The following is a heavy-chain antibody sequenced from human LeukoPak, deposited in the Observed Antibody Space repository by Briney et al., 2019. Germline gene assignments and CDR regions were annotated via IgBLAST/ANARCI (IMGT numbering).Heavy chain of an antibody. CDR2: IIPILGIA. V-gene: IGHV1-69*04. Sequence: GASVKVSCKASGGTFSSYAISWVRQAPGQGLEWMGRIIPILGIANYAQKFQGRVTMTEDTSTDTAYMELSSLRSEDTAVYYCATDPDSDYWGQGTLVTVSS. CDR1: GGTFSSYA. J-gene: IGHJ4*02. CDR3: ATDPDSDY.